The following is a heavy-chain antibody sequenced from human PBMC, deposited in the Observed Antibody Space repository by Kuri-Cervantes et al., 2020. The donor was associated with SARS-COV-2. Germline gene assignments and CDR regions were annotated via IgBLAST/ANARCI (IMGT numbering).Heavy chain of an antibody. V-gene: IGHV3-30*18. CDR1: GFTFSSYG. Sequence: GESLKISCAASGFTFSSYGMHWVRQAPGKGLEWVAVITYDGSNKYYADSVTGRATISSDNSKHTLYLQMNSMRAEDPAVYYCAKLTGGGYCSGGGCYFLPKYYLDYWGQGTLVTVSS. CDR2: ITYDGSNK. D-gene: IGHD2-15*01. CDR3: AKLTGGGYCSGGGCYFLPKYYLDY. J-gene: IGHJ4*02.